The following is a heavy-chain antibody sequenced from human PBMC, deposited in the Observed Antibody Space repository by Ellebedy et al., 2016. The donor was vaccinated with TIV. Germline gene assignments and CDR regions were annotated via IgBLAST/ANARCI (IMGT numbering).Heavy chain of an antibody. CDR2: IYYSGST. CDR1: GGSISSGGYY. Sequence: GSLRLXCTVSGGSISSGGYYWSWIRQHPGKRLEWIGYIYYSGSTNYNPSLKSRVTISVVTSKNQFSLKLTSVTAADTAVYYCARGRTEYPDWGQGTLVTVSS. J-gene: IGHJ4*02. CDR3: ARGRTEYPD. V-gene: IGHV4-61*08. D-gene: IGHD2-2*01.